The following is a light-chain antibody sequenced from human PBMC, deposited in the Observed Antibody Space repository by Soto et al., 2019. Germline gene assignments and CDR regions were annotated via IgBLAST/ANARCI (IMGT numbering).Light chain of an antibody. J-gene: IGKJ4*01. V-gene: IGKV3D-15*01. CDR1: QSVSSN. CDR2: DAS. CDR3: QQYYNWPLT. Sequence: EIVMTQSPATLSVSPGERATLSCRASQSVSSNLAWYQQKPGQAPRLLIYDASSRATGIPDRFSGGGSGTDFTLTISSLQSEDFAVYYCQQYYNWPLTFGGGTKVDIK.